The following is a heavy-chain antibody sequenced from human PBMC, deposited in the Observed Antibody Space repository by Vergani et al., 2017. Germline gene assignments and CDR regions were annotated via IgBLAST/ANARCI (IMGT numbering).Heavy chain of an antibody. CDR3: ARDRKEHSSSWYCRWFDP. V-gene: IGHV4-30-4*08. J-gene: IGHJ5*02. Sequence: QVQLQESGPGLVKPSQTLSLTCTVSGGSISSGDYYWSWIRQPPGKGLEWNGYIYYSGSTYYNPSLKSRVTISGDTSKNQFSLKLSSVTAADTAVYYCARDRKEHSSSWYCRWFDPWGQGTLVTVSS. CDR1: GGSISSGDYY. CDR2: IYYSGST. D-gene: IGHD6-13*01.